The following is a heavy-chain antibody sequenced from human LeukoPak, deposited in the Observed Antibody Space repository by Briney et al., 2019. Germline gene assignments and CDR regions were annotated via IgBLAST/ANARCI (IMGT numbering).Heavy chain of an antibody. CDR3: ALLVGASGVDAFDI. CDR1: GFTFTSSA. V-gene: IGHV1-58*01. J-gene: IGHJ3*02. D-gene: IGHD1-26*01. Sequence: SVKVSCKASGFTFTSSAVQWVRQARGQRLEWIGWIVVGSGNTNYAQKLQERVTITRDMSTSTAYMELSSLRSEDTAVYYCALLVGASGVDAFDIWGQGTMVTVSS. CDR2: IVVGSGNT.